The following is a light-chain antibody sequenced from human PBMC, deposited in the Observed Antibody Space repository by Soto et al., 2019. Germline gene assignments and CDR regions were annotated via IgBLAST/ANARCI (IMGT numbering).Light chain of an antibody. CDR1: SSDVGGYNY. CDR3: SSYTSSSTFV. CDR2: DVT. J-gene: IGLJ2*01. Sequence: QSALTQPASVSGSPGQSITISCTGTSSDVGGYNYVSWYQQHPGKAPKLIIYDVTNRPSGASNRFSGSKSGNTASLTISGLQTEDEADYYCSSYTSSSTFVFGAGTQLTVL. V-gene: IGLV2-14*03.